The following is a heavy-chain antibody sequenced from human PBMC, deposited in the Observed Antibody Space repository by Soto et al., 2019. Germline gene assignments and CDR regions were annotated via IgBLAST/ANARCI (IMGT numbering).Heavy chain of an antibody. J-gene: IGHJ4*02. CDR2: IYPGDSDT. Sequence: SLKISCKGSGYSFTSYWIGWVRQMPGKGLEYMGIIYPGDSDTRYSPTFQGQVTISADKSFCFAYLQWSSLKASDTAMYYCARPGSYSSSWYVDWGQGTLVT. CDR3: ARPGSYSSSWYVD. D-gene: IGHD6-13*01. CDR1: GYSFTSYW. V-gene: IGHV5-51*01.